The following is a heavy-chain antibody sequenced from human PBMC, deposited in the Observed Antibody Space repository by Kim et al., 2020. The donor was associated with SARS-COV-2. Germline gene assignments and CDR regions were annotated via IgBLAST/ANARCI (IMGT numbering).Heavy chain of an antibody. CDR1: GGSISSYY. CDR2: IYYSGST. V-gene: IGHV4-59*08. CDR3: ARHYGSGSYYFGY. Sequence: SQTLSLTCTVSGGSISSYYWSWIRQPPGKGLEWNGYIYYSGSTNYNPSLKSRVTIAVDTSKNQFSLKLSSVTAADTAVYYCARHYGSGSYYFGYWGQGTLVSVSS. D-gene: IGHD3-10*01. J-gene: IGHJ4*02.